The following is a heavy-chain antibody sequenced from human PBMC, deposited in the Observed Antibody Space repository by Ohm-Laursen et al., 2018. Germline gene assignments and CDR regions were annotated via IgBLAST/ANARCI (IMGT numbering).Heavy chain of an antibody. Sequence: SLRLSCAASGFTFDDYAMHWVRQAPGKGLEWVSSISSSSSYIYYADSVKGRFTISRDNAKNSLYLQMNSLRAEDTAVHYCARDGGGSSWYPDIDYWGQGTLVTVSS. CDR3: ARDGGGSSWYPDIDY. D-gene: IGHD6-13*01. CDR2: ISSSSSYI. CDR1: GFTFDDYA. V-gene: IGHV3-21*01. J-gene: IGHJ4*02.